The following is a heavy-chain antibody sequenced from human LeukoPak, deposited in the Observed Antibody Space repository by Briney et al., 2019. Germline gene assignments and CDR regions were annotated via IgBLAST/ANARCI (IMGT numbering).Heavy chain of an antibody. CDR1: GYTFTGYY. D-gene: IGHD3-10*01. J-gene: IGHJ6*02. CDR3: ARVLVRSHYYYYGMDV. Sequence: ASVKVSCKASGYTFTGYYMHWVRQAPGQGLEWMGWINPNSGGTNYAQKFQDRVTMTRDTSISTAYMELSRLRSDDTAVYYCARVLVRSHYYYYGMDVWGQGTTVTVSS. CDR2: INPNSGGT. V-gene: IGHV1-2*02.